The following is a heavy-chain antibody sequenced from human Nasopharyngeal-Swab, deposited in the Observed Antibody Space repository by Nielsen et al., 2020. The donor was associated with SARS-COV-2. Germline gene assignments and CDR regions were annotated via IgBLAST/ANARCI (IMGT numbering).Heavy chain of an antibody. Sequence: GASLQISCAASGFTFSISAMSWVRQAPGQGLEWVSAISGSGGSTYYADSVKGRFTISRDNSKNTLYLQMNSLRAEDTVVYYCAKEPGWLQLEYRDAFDIWGQGTMVTVSS. CDR1: GFTFSISA. V-gene: IGHV3-23*01. CDR3: AKEPGWLQLEYRDAFDI. D-gene: IGHD5-24*01. CDR2: ISGSGGST. J-gene: IGHJ3*02.